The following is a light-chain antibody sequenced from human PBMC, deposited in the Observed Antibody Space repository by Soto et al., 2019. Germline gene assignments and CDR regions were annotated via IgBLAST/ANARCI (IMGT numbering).Light chain of an antibody. CDR1: QDISNY. V-gene: IGKV1-33*01. CDR3: QQYHIYSGT. CDR2: DAS. Sequence: DIQMTQSPSSLSASVGDRVTITCQASQDISNYLNWYQQKPGKAPKLLIYDASNLKTGVPSRFSGSGSTTHFTFTISSLQPEDIATYYCQQYHIYSGTFGQGTKVDIK. J-gene: IGKJ1*01.